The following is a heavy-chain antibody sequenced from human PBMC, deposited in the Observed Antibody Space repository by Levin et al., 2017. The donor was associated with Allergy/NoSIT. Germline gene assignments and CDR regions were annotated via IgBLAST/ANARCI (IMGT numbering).Heavy chain of an antibody. J-gene: IGHJ6*02. CDR3: ARELSVVVPTASSYYDYGMDV. Sequence: ASVKVSCKSSGYTFTDYYMHWVRQAPGQGLEWMGWIYPYSGGSNYAQKFQGRVTMTRDTSISTAYMELSRLRSDDTAVYYCARELSVVVPTASSYYDYGMDVWGQGTTVTVSS. V-gene: IGHV1-2*02. D-gene: IGHD2-2*01. CDR2: IYPYSGGS. CDR1: GYTFTDYY.